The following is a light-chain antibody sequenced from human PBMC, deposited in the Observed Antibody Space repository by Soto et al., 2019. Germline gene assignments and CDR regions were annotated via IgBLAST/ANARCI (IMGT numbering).Light chain of an antibody. CDR1: QSVSSY. V-gene: IGKV3-11*01. CDR2: DAS. CDR3: QQRSNWPGT. Sequence: EIVSTQSPATLSLSPGERATLSCRASQSVSSYLAWYQQKPGQAPRLLIYDASNRATGIPARFSGSGSGTDFTLTISSLEPEDFAVYYCQQRSNWPGTFGGGTKV. J-gene: IGKJ4*01.